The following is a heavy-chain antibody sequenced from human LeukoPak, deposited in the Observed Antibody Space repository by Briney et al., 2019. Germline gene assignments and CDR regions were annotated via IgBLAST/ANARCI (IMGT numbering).Heavy chain of an antibody. J-gene: IGHJ5*02. Sequence: GGSLTLSCPAYGFTLSRFSMTWVRPAAGEGRGWVSSITSSHGPTYNTDSVKGRFNISRDNSHNTLYLLMNSLRAEDTAVYYCTKGPNGDYVGAFDPWGQGTLVTVSS. CDR2: ITSSHGPT. D-gene: IGHD4-17*01. V-gene: IGHV3-23*01. CDR1: GFTLSRFS. CDR3: TKGPNGDYVGAFDP.